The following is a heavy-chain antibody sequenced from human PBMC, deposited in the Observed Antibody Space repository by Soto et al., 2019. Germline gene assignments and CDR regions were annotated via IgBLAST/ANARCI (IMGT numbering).Heavy chain of an antibody. D-gene: IGHD3-10*01. J-gene: IGHJ4*02. V-gene: IGHV1-69*12. CDR1: GGTFSSYA. Sequence: QVQLVQSGAEVKKPGSSVKVSCKASGGTFSSYAISWVRQAPGQGLEWKGGIIPIFGTANYAQKFQGRVTITADESTSTAYMELSSLRSEDTAVYYCAAGYYYGSGSHLNVIDYWGQGTLVTVSS. CDR3: AAGYYYGSGSHLNVIDY. CDR2: IIPIFGTA.